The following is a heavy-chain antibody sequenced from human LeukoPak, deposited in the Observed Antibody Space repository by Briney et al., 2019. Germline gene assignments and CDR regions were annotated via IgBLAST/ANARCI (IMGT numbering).Heavy chain of an antibody. CDR2: INPNSSGT. CDR3: AREGGIGQYYFDY. Sequence: ASVKVSCKASGYTFTGYYMHWVRQAPGQGLEWMGWINPNSSGTNYAQKFQGRVTMTRDTSISTAYMELSRLRSDDTAVYYCAREGGIGQYYFDYWGQGTLVTVSS. CDR1: GYTFTGYY. D-gene: IGHD2-21*01. J-gene: IGHJ4*02. V-gene: IGHV1-2*02.